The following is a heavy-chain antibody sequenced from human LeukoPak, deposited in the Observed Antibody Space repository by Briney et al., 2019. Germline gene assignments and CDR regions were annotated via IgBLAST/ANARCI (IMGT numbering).Heavy chain of an antibody. CDR2: ISSSSSTI. Sequence: RPGGPLRLSCAASGFTFSSYSMNWVRQAPGKGLEWVSYISSSSSTIYYADSVKGRFTISRDNAKNSLYLQMNSLRDEDTAVYYCAGQHPMFRGNSYWGQGTLVTVSS. V-gene: IGHV3-48*02. J-gene: IGHJ4*02. CDR3: AGQHPMFRGNSY. D-gene: IGHD3-10*02. CDR1: GFTFSSYS.